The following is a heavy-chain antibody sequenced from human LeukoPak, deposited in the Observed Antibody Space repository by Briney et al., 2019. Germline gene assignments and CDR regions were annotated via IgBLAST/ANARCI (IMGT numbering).Heavy chain of an antibody. V-gene: IGHV3-9*01. Sequence: GGSLRLSRAASGFTFDDYAMHWVRHAPGKGLEWVSGISWNSGSIGYADSVKGRFTISRDNAKNSLYLQMNSLRAEDTALYHCAKDKGRVGATTTFDYWGQGTLVTVSS. CDR3: AKDKGRVGATTTFDY. J-gene: IGHJ4*02. CDR1: GFTFDDYA. D-gene: IGHD1-26*01. CDR2: ISWNSGSI.